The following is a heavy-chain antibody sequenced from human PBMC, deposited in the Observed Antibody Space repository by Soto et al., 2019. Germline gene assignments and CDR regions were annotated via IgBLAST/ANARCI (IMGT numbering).Heavy chain of an antibody. J-gene: IGHJ4*02. CDR2: ILYDGSKK. V-gene: IGHV3-30*02. CDR1: GFSIINDG. CDR3: VRDLALMADY. D-gene: IGHD3-16*01. Sequence: GGALRLCFVVYGFSIINDGISWGRQAAGKGVQWVAQILYDGSKKHYADSVRSRFTITRKNSKNTVYLQMDSLRVDDTAMYYCVRDLALMADYWGQGTLVTVSS.